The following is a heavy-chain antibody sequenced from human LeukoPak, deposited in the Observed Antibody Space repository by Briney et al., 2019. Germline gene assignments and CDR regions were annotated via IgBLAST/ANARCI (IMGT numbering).Heavy chain of an antibody. CDR2: IYFSGST. D-gene: IGHD2-2*01. V-gene: IGHV4-39*07. Sequence: NPSETLSLTCTVSGDSISSANYYWGWVRQPPGKGLEWIGSIYFSGSTYYNPSLKSRVTISVEMSKVQFSLKLSSVTAADTAVYYCARDSCSSTSCRKKFDNWGQGTLVTVSS. J-gene: IGHJ4*02. CDR1: GDSISSANYY. CDR3: ARDSCSSTSCRKKFDN.